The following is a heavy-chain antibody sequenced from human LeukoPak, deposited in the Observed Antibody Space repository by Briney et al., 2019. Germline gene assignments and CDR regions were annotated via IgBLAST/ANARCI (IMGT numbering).Heavy chain of an antibody. CDR1: GYSFTNYW. D-gene: IGHD5-12*01. CDR2: IYPGDSET. CDR3: ARRAGYSGYDT. J-gene: IGHJ5*02. V-gene: IGHV5-51*01. Sequence: GESLKISCKGSGYSFTNYWIDWVRQMPGKGLEWMGIIYPGDSETRYSPSFQGQVTISADKSISTAYLQWSSQKASDTAMYYCARRAGYSGYDTWGQGTLVTVSS.